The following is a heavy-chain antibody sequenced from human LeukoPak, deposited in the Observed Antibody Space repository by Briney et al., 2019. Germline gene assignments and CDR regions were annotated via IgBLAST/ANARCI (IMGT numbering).Heavy chain of an antibody. CDR2: IYHSGST. D-gene: IGHD3-9*01. CDR1: GYSISSGYY. V-gene: IGHV4-38-2*02. Sequence: PSETLSLTCTVSGYSISSGYYWGWIRQPPGKGLEWIGSIYHSGSTYYNPSLKSRVTISVDTSKNQFSLKLSSVTAADTAVYYCARSRLRYRRESFFDYWGQGTLVTVSS. CDR3: ARSRLRYRRESFFDY. J-gene: IGHJ4*02.